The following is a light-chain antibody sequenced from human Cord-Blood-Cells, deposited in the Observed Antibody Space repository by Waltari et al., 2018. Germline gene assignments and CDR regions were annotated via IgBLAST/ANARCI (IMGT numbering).Light chain of an antibody. V-gene: IGKV3-15*01. CDR2: GAS. CDR1: QSVSSN. J-gene: IGKJ1*01. Sequence: EIVMKQSPATLSVSPGERATLSCRASQSVSSNLAWYQQKPGQAPRLLIYGASTRATGIPARFSGSGSGIEFTLTISSLQSEDFAVYYCQQYNNWPPSGTFGQGTKVEIK. CDR3: QQYNNWPPSGT.